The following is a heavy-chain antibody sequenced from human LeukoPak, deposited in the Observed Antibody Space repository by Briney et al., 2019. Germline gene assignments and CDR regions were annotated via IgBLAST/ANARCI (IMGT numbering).Heavy chain of an antibody. J-gene: IGHJ4*02. CDR1: GFTFSSYS. CDR2: ISSSSSYI. Sequence: MAGGSLRLSCAASGFTFSSYSMNWVRQAPGKGLEWVSSISSSSSYIYYADSVKGRFTISRDNAKNSLYLQMNSLRAEDTAVYYCARVPVSNSGGSSPTDYWGQGTLVTVSS. V-gene: IGHV3-21*01. D-gene: IGHD2-15*01. CDR3: ARVPVSNSGGSSPTDY.